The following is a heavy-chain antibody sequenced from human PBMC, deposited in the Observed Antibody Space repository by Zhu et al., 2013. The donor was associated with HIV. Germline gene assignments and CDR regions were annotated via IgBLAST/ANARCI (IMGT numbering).Heavy chain of an antibody. CDR1: GGSISSYY. D-gene: IGHD4-17*01. CDR3: ARADGDYMGMAFDI. Sequence: QVQLQESGPGLVKPSETLSLTCTVSGGSISSYYWSWIRQPPGKGLEWIGYIYYSGSTNYNPSLKSRVTISVDTSKNQFSLKLSSVTAADTAVYYCARADGDYMGMAFDIWGQGTMVTVSS. CDR2: IYYSGST. V-gene: IGHV4-59*01. J-gene: IGHJ3*02.